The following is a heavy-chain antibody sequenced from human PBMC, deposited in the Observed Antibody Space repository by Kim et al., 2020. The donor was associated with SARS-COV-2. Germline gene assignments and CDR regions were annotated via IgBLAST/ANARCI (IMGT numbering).Heavy chain of an antibody. D-gene: IGHD4-17*01. CDR1: GFTFSSYG. CDR2: ISYDGSNK. CDR3: ARDYIDYGDYYYYYGMDV. J-gene: IGHJ6*02. Sequence: GGSLRLSCAASGFTFSSYGMHWVRQAPGKGLEWVAVISYDGSNKYYADSVKGRFTISRDNSKNTLYLQMNSLRAEDTAVYYCARDYIDYGDYYYYYGMDVCGQGTTVTVSS. V-gene: IGHV3-33*05.